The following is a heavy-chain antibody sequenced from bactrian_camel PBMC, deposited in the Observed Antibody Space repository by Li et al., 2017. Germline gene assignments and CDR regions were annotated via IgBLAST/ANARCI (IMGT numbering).Heavy chain of an antibody. D-gene: IGHD4*01. V-gene: IGHV3S6*01. CDR3: AAGQACRVWRGYEDPGEYSI. Sequence: HVQLVESGGGSVQPGGSLRLSCVVSGYTDNTICMAWFRQAPGKWREGLAHLEKDGNEAYADSVKGRFTISKDNSKNTLYLQMNSLQPEDTAMYYCAAGQACRVWRGYEDPGEYSIWGQGTQVTVS. CDR1: GYTDNTIC. J-gene: IGHJ4*01. CDR2: LEKDGNE.